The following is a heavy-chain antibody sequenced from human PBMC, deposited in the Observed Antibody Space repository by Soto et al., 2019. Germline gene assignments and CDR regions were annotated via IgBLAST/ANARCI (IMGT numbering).Heavy chain of an antibody. Sequence: ASVKVSCKASGYTFTSYAMHWVRQAPGQRLEWMGWINAGNGNTKYSQKFQGRVTITRDTSASTAYMELSSLRSEGTAVYYCARGGYSSSWYGNGMDVWGQGTTVTVSS. CDR1: GYTFTSYA. V-gene: IGHV1-3*01. CDR2: INAGNGNT. CDR3: ARGGYSSSWYGNGMDV. J-gene: IGHJ6*02. D-gene: IGHD6-13*01.